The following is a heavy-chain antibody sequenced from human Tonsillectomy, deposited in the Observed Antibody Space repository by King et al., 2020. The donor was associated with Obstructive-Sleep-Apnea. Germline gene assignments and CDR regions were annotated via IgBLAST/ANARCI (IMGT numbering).Heavy chain of an antibody. CDR1: GFTFDDYA. CDR3: AKPYSSAWYYFDY. J-gene: IGHJ4*02. V-gene: IGHV3-43D*03. CDR2: ITWDGSST. D-gene: IGHD6-13*01. Sequence: DEQLVQSGGVVVQPGGSLRLSCAASGFTFDDYAMHWVRQTPGKGLEWVSLITWDGSSTYYADSVKGRFTISRDNSKNSLYLQMNNLRTEDTAFYYCAKPYSSAWYYFDYWGQGTLVTVSS.